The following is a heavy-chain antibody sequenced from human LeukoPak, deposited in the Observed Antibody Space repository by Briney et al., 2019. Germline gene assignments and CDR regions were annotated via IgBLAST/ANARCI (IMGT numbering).Heavy chain of an antibody. V-gene: IGHV4-34*12. CDR2: ILHSGST. Sequence: SETLSLTCAVYSGSFSGDYWTWIRQPPGKGLEWIGVILHSGSTNFNPSLKSRVTISVDTSKNQFSLKLSSVTAADTAVYYCARTPRGYSYGHYFDYWGQGTLVTVSS. CDR1: SGSFSGDY. CDR3: ARTPRGYSYGHYFDY. D-gene: IGHD5-18*01. J-gene: IGHJ4*02.